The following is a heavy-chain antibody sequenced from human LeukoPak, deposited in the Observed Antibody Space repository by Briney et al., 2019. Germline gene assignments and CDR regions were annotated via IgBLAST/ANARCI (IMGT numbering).Heavy chain of an antibody. V-gene: IGHV4-59*08. CDR1: GDSISNYY. J-gene: IGHJ3*02. CDR3: ARWTYYYDSSDFDI. D-gene: IGHD3-22*01. Sequence: PSETLSLTCTVSGDSISNYYWNWIRQSPGKGLEWIGYIYYSGSTNYNPSLKSRVAISIDTSKNLFYLNMTSVTAADTAVYYCARWTYYYDSSDFDIWGQGTMVTVSS. CDR2: IYYSGST.